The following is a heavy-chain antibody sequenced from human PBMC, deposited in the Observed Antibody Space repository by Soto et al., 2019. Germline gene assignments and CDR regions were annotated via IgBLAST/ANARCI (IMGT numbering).Heavy chain of an antibody. V-gene: IGHV4-59*01. CDR1: GGSIGGFY. Sequence: SETLSLTCTVSGGSIGGFYWSWIRQSPGKGLEWIGYIYYSGATKYNPTLESRVTISADTSKNQLSLRLSSVTAADTAVYYCARVRERLQYFDWFYHFDYWGQGALVTVSS. J-gene: IGHJ4*02. CDR2: IYYSGAT. CDR3: ARVRERLQYFDWFYHFDY. D-gene: IGHD3-9*01.